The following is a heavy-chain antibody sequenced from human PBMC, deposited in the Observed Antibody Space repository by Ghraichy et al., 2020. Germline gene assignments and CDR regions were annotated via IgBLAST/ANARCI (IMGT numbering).Heavy chain of an antibody. CDR2: IKQDGSEK. D-gene: IGHD3-10*01. V-gene: IGHV3-7*03. CDR1: GFTFSRYW. CDR3: ATSARFVELSYYYYYGMDV. Sequence: GESLNISCAASGFTFSRYWMSWVRQAPGKGLEWVANIKQDGSEKYYVDSVKGRFTISRDNAKNSLYLQMNSLRAEDTAVYYGATSARFVELSYYYYYGMDVWGQGTTVTVSS. J-gene: IGHJ6*02.